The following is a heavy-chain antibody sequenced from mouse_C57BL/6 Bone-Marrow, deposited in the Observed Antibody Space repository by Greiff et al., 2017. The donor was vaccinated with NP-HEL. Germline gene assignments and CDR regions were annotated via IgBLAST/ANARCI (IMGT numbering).Heavy chain of an antibody. Sequence: VQLQQSVAELVRPGASVKLSCTASGFNIKNTYMHWVKQRPEQGLEWIGRIDPANGNTKYAPKFQGKATITADTSSNTAYLQLSSLTSEDTAIYYCARYYYGSSFLYYAMDYWGQGTSVTVSS. CDR1: GFNIKNTY. CDR3: ARYYYGSSFLYYAMDY. J-gene: IGHJ4*01. D-gene: IGHD1-1*01. CDR2: IDPANGNT. V-gene: IGHV14-3*01.